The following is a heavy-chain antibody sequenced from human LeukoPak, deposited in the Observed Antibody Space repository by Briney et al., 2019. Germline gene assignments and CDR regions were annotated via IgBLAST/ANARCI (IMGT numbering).Heavy chain of an antibody. V-gene: IGHV5-51*01. CDR3: ATGKQLPTTYFDY. CDR1: GYSFTSYW. CDR2: IYPGDSDT. Sequence: GESLKISCKGSGYSFTSYWIGWVRHMPGKGLEWRGIIYPGDSDTRYSPSFQGQVTISADKSISTAYLQWSSLKASDTAMYYCATGKQLPTTYFDYWGQGTVVTVSS. J-gene: IGHJ4*02. D-gene: IGHD5-18*01.